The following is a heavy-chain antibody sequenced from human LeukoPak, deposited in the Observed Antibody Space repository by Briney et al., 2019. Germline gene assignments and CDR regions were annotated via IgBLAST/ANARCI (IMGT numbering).Heavy chain of an antibody. D-gene: IGHD3-22*01. Sequence: PGGSLRLSCAASGFTFSSYGMSWVRQAPGKGLEWVSVIYSGGSTYYADSVKGRFTISRDNSKNTLYLQMNSLRAEDTAVYYCARDSIGDYYDSSGYYGDAFDIWGQGTMVTVSS. V-gene: IGHV3-66*01. CDR1: GFTFSSYG. CDR3: ARDSIGDYYDSSGYYGDAFDI. CDR2: IYSGGST. J-gene: IGHJ3*02.